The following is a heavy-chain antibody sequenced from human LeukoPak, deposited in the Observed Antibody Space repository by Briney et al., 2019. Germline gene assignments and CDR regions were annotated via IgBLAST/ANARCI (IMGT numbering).Heavy chain of an antibody. Sequence: GASVKVSCKASGYTFTSYAMNWVRQAPGQGLEWMGWINTNTGNPTYAQGFTGRFVFSLDTSVSTAYLQISSLKAEDTAVYYCAREARSIVATIAGAFDIWGQGTMVTVSS. J-gene: IGHJ3*02. CDR2: INTNTGNP. CDR1: GYTFTSYA. V-gene: IGHV7-4-1*02. CDR3: AREARSIVATIAGAFDI. D-gene: IGHD5-12*01.